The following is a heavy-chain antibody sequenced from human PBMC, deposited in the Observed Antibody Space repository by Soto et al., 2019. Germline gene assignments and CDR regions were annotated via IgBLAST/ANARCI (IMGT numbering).Heavy chain of an antibody. D-gene: IGHD5-18*01. Sequence: SETLSLTCAGSGYSISSGYYWGWIRQPPGKGLEWIGSIYHSVSTYYNPSLKSRVTISVDTSKNQFSLKLSSVTAADTAVYYCARDRSGDTAMPYNWFDPFGQGTLVTFCS. V-gene: IGHV4-38-2*02. CDR3: ARDRSGDTAMPYNWFDP. CDR2: IYHSVST. J-gene: IGHJ5*02. CDR1: GYSISSGYY.